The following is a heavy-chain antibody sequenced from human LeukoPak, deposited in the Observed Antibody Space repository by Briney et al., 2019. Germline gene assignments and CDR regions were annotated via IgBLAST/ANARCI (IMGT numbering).Heavy chain of an antibody. J-gene: IGHJ4*02. Sequence: GGSLRLSCAVSGFTSSDAWMNWVRQAPEKGLEWVGRIETNTEGGTTHYAAPVKGRFAISRDDSKNTVYLQMNSLKTEDTAVYYCTIGLGRTIDDRWGQGTLVTVSS. CDR3: TIGLGRTIDDR. CDR2: IETNTEGGTT. D-gene: IGHD2-2*01. CDR1: GFTSSDAW. V-gene: IGHV3-15*04.